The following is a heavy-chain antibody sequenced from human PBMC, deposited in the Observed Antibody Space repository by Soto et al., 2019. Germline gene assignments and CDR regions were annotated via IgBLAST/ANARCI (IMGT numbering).Heavy chain of an antibody. V-gene: IGHV1-18*01. J-gene: IGHJ4*02. CDR2: ISAHNGNT. CDR1: GYGFTTSG. CDR3: ARGGYGDY. Sequence: QIHLVQSGAEVKKPGASVKVSCKGSGYGFTTSGITWVRQAPGQGLEWMAWISAHNGNTNYAQKLQGRVTVTRDTSTSTAYMELRSLRSDETAVYYWARGGYGDYWGQGARVTVSS. D-gene: IGHD1-1*01.